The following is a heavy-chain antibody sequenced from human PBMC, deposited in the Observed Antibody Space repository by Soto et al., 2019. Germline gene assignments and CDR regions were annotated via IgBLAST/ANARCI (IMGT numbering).Heavy chain of an antibody. CDR3: ARAPSGSGSYFDY. J-gene: IGHJ4*02. D-gene: IGHD1-26*01. CDR1: GGSLSSYA. CDR2: IIPIFGTA. V-gene: IGHV1-69*13. Sequence: SVRVSCKASGGSLSSYAISWVRQAPGQGLEWMGGIIPIFGTANYAQKFQGRVTITADESTSTAYMELSSLRSEDTAVYYCARAPSGSGSYFDYWGQGTLVTVSS.